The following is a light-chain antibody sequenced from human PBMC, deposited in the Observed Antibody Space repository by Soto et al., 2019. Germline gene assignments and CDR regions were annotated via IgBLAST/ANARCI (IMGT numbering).Light chain of an antibody. Sequence: IHLTQSPSSLSASGGDRVTITSRASQGISNYLAWYQQRQGEAPKLLIYAASALQSGVPSRFRGGGSRTDCTLPISRLQPEDVQTDYCQQLNRYPLAFGQGTRLEIK. J-gene: IGKJ5*01. CDR1: QGISNY. CDR3: QQLNRYPLA. CDR2: AAS. V-gene: IGKV1-9*01.